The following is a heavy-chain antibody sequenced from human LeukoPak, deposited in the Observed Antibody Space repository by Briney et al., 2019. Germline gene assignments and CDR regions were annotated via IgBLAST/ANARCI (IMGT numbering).Heavy chain of an antibody. Sequence: SETLSLTCNVSGDSVTSFYWSWIRQSPRKGLEWIGYIYYSGSTNYNPSLKSRVTISVDTSKNQFSLKLSSVTAADTAVYYCARLDPGYSSSWYYYYGMDVWGQGTTVTVSS. CDR3: ARLDPGYSSSWYYYYGMDV. D-gene: IGHD6-13*01. V-gene: IGHV4-59*02. J-gene: IGHJ6*02. CDR1: GDSVTSFY. CDR2: IYYSGST.